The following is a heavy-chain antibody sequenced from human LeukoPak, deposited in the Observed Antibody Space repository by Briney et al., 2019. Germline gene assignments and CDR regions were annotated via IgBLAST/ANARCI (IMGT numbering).Heavy chain of an antibody. V-gene: IGHV3-48*01. CDR2: ITSSSTTI. CDR1: GFTFSTYS. D-gene: IGHD3-3*01. CDR3: ARSYDFWSGLDY. Sequence: GGPLRLSCAASGFTFSTYSMHWVRQAPGKGLEWISYITSSSTTIYYGDSVKGRFTISRDNANNSLYLQMHNLRADDTAVYYCARSYDFWSGLDYWGQGALVTVSS. J-gene: IGHJ4*02.